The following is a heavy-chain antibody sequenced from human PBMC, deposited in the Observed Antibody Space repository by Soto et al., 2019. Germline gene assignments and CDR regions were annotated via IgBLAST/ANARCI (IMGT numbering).Heavy chain of an antibody. CDR3: ARVYGDYDANYYYYYMDV. V-gene: IGHV4-59*01. CDR1: GGSISSYY. Sequence: TSETLSLTCTVSGGSISSYYWSWIRQPPGKGLEWIGYIYYSGSTNYNPSLKSRVTISVDTSKNQFSLKLSSVTAADTAVYYCARVYGDYDANYYYYYMDVWGKGTTVTVSS. J-gene: IGHJ6*03. CDR2: IYYSGST. D-gene: IGHD4-17*01.